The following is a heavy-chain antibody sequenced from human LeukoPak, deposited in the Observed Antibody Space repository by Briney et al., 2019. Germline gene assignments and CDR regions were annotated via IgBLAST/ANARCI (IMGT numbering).Heavy chain of an antibody. CDR2: INPSGGGT. CDR1: GYTFTSYY. J-gene: IGHJ4*02. D-gene: IGHD6-19*01. Sequence: ASVKVSCKASGYTFTSYYMHWVRQAPGQGLEWMGIINPSGGGTSYAQKFQGRVTMTRDTSTSTVYMELSSLRSEDTAVYYCAGGYSSGWYVHWGQGTLVTVSS. V-gene: IGHV1-46*01. CDR3: AGGYSSGWYVH.